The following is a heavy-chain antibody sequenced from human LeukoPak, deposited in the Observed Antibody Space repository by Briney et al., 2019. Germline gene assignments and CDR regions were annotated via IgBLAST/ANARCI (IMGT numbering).Heavy chain of an antibody. CDR3: ARDQVS. V-gene: IGHV3-53*01. J-gene: IGHJ5*02. CDR1: GFTVSSNY. CDR2: IYSGGAT. D-gene: IGHD1-14*01. Sequence: GGSLRLSCAASGFTVSSNYMSWVRQPPGKGREWVSVIYSGGATYYADSVKGRLTISRDNSKNTLYLQMNSLRAEDTAVYYCARDQVSWGQGTLVTVSS.